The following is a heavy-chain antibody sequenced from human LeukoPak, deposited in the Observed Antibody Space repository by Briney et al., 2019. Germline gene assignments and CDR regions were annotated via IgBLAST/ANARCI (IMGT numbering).Heavy chain of an antibody. D-gene: IGHD3-3*01. J-gene: IGHJ4*02. CDR3: ARGYDFWSDYYFDY. Sequence: PAETLSLTCTVSGDSMSDYFWTWIRQPPGKGLEWIGYAADSGSTNYNPSLKSRVTISVDTSKNQFSLKLSSVTAADTAVYYCARGYDFWSDYYFDYWGQGTLVTVSS. CDR2: AADSGST. CDR1: GDSMSDYF. V-gene: IGHV4-59*01.